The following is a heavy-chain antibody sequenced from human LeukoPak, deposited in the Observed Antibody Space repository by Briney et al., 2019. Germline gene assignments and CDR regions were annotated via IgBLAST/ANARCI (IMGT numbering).Heavy chain of an antibody. V-gene: IGHV4-4*07. Sequence: SQTLSLTCTVSGGSISSYHWSWIRQPAGKGLEWIGRIYTSGSTNYNPSLKSRVTMSVDTSKNQFSLKLSSVTAADTAVYYCARDREYYDILTGYYKNPYFDYWGQGTLVTVSS. CDR2: IYTSGST. CDR3: ARDREYYDILTGYYKNPYFDY. J-gene: IGHJ4*02. D-gene: IGHD3-9*01. CDR1: GGSISSYH.